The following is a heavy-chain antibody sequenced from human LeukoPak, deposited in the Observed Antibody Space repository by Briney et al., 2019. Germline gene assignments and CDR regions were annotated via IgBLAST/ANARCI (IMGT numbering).Heavy chain of an antibody. CDR2: IRSKAYGGTT. Sequence: GGSLRLSCTASGFTFGDYAMSWFRQAPGKGLEWVGFIRSKAYGGTTEYAASVKGRFTISRDDSKSIAYLQMNSLKTEDTAVYYCTRGITMVRDSYYFDYWGQGTLVTVSS. CDR3: TRGITMVRDSYYFDY. CDR1: GFTFGDYA. V-gene: IGHV3-49*03. J-gene: IGHJ4*02. D-gene: IGHD3-10*01.